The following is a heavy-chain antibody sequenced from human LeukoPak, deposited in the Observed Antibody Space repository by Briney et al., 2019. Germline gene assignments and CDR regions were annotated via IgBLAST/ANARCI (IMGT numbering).Heavy chain of an antibody. CDR3: ARHKRSGRYVEYYYYYMDV. CDR2: INHSGST. D-gene: IGHD6-19*01. V-gene: IGHV4-34*01. J-gene: IGHJ6*03. Sequence: SETLSLTCAVYGGSFSGYYWSWIRQPPGKGLEWIGEINHSGSTNYNPSLKSRVTISVDTSKNQFSLKLSSVTAADTAVYYCARHKRSGRYVEYYYYYMDVWGKGTTVTISS. CDR1: GGSFSGYY.